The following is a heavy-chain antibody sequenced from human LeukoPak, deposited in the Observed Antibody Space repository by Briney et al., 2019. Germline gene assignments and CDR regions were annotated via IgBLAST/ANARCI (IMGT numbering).Heavy chain of an antibody. D-gene: IGHD1-14*01. Sequence: PGGSLRLSCAASGFTFSTYATSWVRQAPGKGLEWVSGIIGSGGSTYYADSVKGRFTISRDNSKSTLYLQMNSLRIEDTAVYYCAKDMKASGWGQGTLVTVSS. V-gene: IGHV3-23*01. CDR2: IIGSGGST. CDR1: GFTFSTYA. J-gene: IGHJ4*02. CDR3: AKDMKASG.